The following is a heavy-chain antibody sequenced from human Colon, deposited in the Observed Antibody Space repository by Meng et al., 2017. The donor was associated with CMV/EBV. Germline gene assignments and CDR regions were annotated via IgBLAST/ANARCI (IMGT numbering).Heavy chain of an antibody. Sequence: GESLKISCAASGFAFSSYGMNWVRQAPGKGLEWVSSLYSGGRTYYADSVKGRFIISRDNSKNTVYLQLNSLRVEDTAVYYCARDSGYSSGWYEDWGQGTVVTVSS. V-gene: IGHV3-66*02. CDR2: LYSGGRT. CDR3: ARDSGYSSGWYED. D-gene: IGHD6-19*01. J-gene: IGHJ4*02. CDR1: GFAFSSYG.